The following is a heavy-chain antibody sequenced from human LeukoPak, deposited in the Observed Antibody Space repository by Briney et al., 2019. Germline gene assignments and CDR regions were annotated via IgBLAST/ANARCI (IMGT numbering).Heavy chain of an antibody. J-gene: IGHJ1*01. V-gene: IGHV3-23*01. Sequence: GGSLRLSCAASGFTFSSYAMSWVPKGPGKGLEWVSGITGSGGSTYYADSVKGRFTISRDNSKNTLYLQMNSLRAEDTAVYYCAKDVGIVSQHWGQGTLVTVSS. CDR1: GFTFSSYA. D-gene: IGHD3-22*01. CDR2: ITGSGGST. CDR3: AKDVGIVSQH.